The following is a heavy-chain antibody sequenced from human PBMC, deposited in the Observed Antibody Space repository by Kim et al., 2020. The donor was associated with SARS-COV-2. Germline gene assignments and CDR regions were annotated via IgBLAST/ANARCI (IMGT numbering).Heavy chain of an antibody. Sequence: SETLSLTCTVSGGSISSGGYYWSWIRQHPGKGLEWIGYIYYSGSTYYNPSLKSRVTISVDTSKNQFSLKLSSVTAADTAVYYCARGIYNWFDPWGQGTLVTVSS. CDR3: ARGIYNWFDP. CDR1: GGSISSGGYY. D-gene: IGHD3-3*01. V-gene: IGHV4-31*03. J-gene: IGHJ5*02. CDR2: IYYSGST.